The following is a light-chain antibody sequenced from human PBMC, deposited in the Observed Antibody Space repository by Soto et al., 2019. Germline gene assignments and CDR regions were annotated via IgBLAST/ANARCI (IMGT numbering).Light chain of an antibody. CDR3: QQRSNWPLT. CDR1: QSVSSY. CDR2: DES. V-gene: IGKV3-11*01. J-gene: IGKJ4*01. Sequence: EIVLTQSPATLSLSPGERATLSCRASQSVSSYLAWYQQKPGQAPRLLMYDESNRATGIPARFSGGGSGTDFTLTISSLEPEDFAVYYCQQRSNWPLTFGGGTKVEIK.